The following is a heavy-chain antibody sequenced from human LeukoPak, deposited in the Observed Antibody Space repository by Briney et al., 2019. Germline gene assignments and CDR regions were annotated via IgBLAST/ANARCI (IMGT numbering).Heavy chain of an antibody. J-gene: IGHJ4*02. V-gene: IGHV4-39*07. CDR1: GGSISSSSYY. CDR2: FHYSGIT. D-gene: IGHD3/OR15-3a*01. Sequence: SETLSLTCTVSGGSISSSSYYWGWIRQPPGKGLEWIGSFHYSGITYYNPSPKSRVTISVDTSKNQFSLKLSSVTAADTAVYYCARDRVMDGLFDYWGQGTLVTVSS. CDR3: ARDRVMDGLFDY.